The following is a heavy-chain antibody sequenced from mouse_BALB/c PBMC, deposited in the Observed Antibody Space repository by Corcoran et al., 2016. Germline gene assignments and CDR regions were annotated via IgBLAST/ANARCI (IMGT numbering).Heavy chain of an antibody. CDR1: GFNIKDTY. CDR2: IDPANGNT. CDR3: ASSGYAMDY. J-gene: IGHJ4*01. D-gene: IGHD3-1*01. Sequence: EVQLPQDGAELMKPGASVKLSCTASGFNIKDTYMHWVKQRPEQGLEWIGRIDPANGNTKYDPKFQGKATITADTSSNTAYLQLSSLTSEDTAVYYCASSGYAMDYWGQGTSVTVSS. V-gene: IGHV14-3*02.